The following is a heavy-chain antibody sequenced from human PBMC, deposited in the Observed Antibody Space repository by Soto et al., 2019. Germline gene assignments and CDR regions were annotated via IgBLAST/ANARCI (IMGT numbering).Heavy chain of an antibody. CDR1: GFTFSSYW. D-gene: IGHD6-19*01. Sequence: GGSLRLSCVASGFTFSSYWMTWVRQAPGKGLEWVAYMKHDGSDKYYVDSMKGRFTISRDNAKNSLYLQMNSLRAEDTAVYYCARVRVGSGWSFDYWGQGTLVTVSS. J-gene: IGHJ4*02. CDR3: ARVRVGSGWSFDY. V-gene: IGHV3-7*01. CDR2: MKHDGSDK.